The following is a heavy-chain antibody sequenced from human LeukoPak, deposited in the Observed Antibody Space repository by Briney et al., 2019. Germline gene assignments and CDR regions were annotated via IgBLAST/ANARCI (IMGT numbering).Heavy chain of an antibody. CDR3: AKDTAMFVGSVSGAFDI. V-gene: IGHV4-39*07. CDR1: GDSITSTSYY. D-gene: IGHD5-18*01. CDR2: IYYTGGT. Sequence: SETLSLTCSVSGDSITSTSYYWGWIRQPPEKGLEWIGSIYYTGGTHYSPSLKSRVTMSVDTSKNQFSLKLNSVTAADTAVYYCAKDTAMFVGSVSGAFDIWGQGTMVTVSS. J-gene: IGHJ3*02.